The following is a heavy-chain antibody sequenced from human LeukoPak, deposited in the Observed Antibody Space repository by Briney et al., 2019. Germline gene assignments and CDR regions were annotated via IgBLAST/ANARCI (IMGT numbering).Heavy chain of an antibody. Sequence: ASETLSLTCAVYGGSFSGYYWSWIRQPPGKGLGWIGEINHSGSTNYNPSLKSRVTISVDTSRNQFSLKLSSVTAADTAVYYCARGRTYYDFWSGYSEFFDYWGQGTLVTVSS. D-gene: IGHD3-3*01. CDR1: GGSFSGYY. J-gene: IGHJ4*02. CDR3: ARGRTYYDFWSGYSEFFDY. V-gene: IGHV4-34*01. CDR2: INHSGST.